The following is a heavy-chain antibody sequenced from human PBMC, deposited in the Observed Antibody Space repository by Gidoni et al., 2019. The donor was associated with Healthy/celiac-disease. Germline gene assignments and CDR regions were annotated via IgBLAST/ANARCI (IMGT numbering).Heavy chain of an antibody. CDR3: ARDRSGFGEFTYYYYMDV. D-gene: IGHD3-10*01. V-gene: IGHV4-59*01. CDR2: IYYSGST. Sequence: QVQLQESGPGLVKPSETLSLTCTVSGGSISSYYWSWIRQPPGKGLEWIGYIYYSGSTNYNPSLKSRVTISVDTSKNQFALKLSSVTAADTAVYYCARDRSGFGEFTYYYYMDVWGKGTTVTVSS. J-gene: IGHJ6*03. CDR1: GGSISSYY.